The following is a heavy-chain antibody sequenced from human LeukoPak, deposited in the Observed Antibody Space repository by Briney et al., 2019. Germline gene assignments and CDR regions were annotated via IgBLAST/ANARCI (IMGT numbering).Heavy chain of an antibody. J-gene: IGHJ6*03. CDR3: ARDRNWDFWSGYPVRYYYYMDV. CDR1: GGSISSGDYY. Sequence: SETLSLTCTVSGGSISSGDYYWSWIRQPPGKGLEWIGYIYYSGSTYYNPSLKSRVTISIDTSKNQFSLKLSSVTAADTAVYYCARDRNWDFWSGYPVRYYYYMDVWGKGTTVTVSS. CDR2: IYYSGST. D-gene: IGHD3-3*01. V-gene: IGHV4-30-4*08.